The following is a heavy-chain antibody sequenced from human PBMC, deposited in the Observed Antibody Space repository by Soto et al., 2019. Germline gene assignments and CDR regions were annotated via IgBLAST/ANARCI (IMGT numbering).Heavy chain of an antibody. CDR2: IYYSGST. CDR3: ARASATEGWFDP. Sequence: SETLSLTCTVSGGSISSGGYYWSWIRQHPGKGLEWIGYIYYSGSTYYNPSLKSRVTISVDTSKNQFSLKLSSVTAADTAVYYCARASATEGWFDPWGQGTLVTVSS. V-gene: IGHV4-31*03. D-gene: IGHD2-15*01. CDR1: GGSISSGGYY. J-gene: IGHJ5*02.